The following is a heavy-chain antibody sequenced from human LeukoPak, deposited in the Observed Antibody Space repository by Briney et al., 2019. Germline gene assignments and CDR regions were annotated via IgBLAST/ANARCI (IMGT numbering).Heavy chain of an antibody. J-gene: IGHJ4*02. CDR1: GFTFSSYA. Sequence: GGSLRLSCAASGFTFSSYAMSWVRQAPGKGLEWVSAISGSGGSTYYADSVKGRFTISRDNSKNTLYLQMNSLRAEDTAVYYCAKHVRSMIVVVMYYFDYWGQGTLVTVSS. D-gene: IGHD3-22*01. CDR2: ISGSGGST. CDR3: AKHVRSMIVVVMYYFDY. V-gene: IGHV3-23*01.